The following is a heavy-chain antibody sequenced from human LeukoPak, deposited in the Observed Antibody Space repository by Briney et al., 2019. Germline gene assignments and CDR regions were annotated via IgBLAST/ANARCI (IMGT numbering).Heavy chain of an antibody. V-gene: IGHV3-33*01. CDR3: ARGRGYSYGWGYFDY. CDR1: EFTFSSYG. CDR2: IWYDGSNK. Sequence: GGSLRLSCAASEFTFSSYGMHWVRQAPGKGLEWVAVIWYDGSNKYYADSVKGRFTISRDNSKNTLYLQMNSLRAEDTAVYYCARGRGYSYGWGYFDYWGQGTLVTVSS. D-gene: IGHD5-18*01. J-gene: IGHJ4*02.